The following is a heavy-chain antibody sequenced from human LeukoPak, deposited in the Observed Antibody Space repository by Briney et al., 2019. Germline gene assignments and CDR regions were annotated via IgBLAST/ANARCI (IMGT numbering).Heavy chain of an antibody. CDR2: ISSSSSYI. J-gene: IGHJ4*02. CDR1: GFTFSSYS. V-gene: IGHV3-21*01. Sequence: PGGSLRLSCAASGFTFSSYSMNWVRQAPGKGLEWVSSISSSSSYIYYADSVKGRFTISRDNAKNSLYLQMNSLRAEDTAVYYCASSSIAAQGSGFDYWGQGTLVTVSS. D-gene: IGHD6-6*01. CDR3: ASSSIAAQGSGFDY.